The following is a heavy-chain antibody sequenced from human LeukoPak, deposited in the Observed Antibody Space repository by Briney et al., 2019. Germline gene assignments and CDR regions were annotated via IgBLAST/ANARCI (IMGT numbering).Heavy chain of an antibody. CDR2: IIPILGIA. D-gene: IGHD3-10*01. V-gene: IGHV1-69*02. CDR3: ARATYYYGSGGYWGFDY. CDR1: GGTFSSYT. Sequence: ASVKVSCKASGGTFSSYTISWVRQAPGQGLEWMGRIIPILGIANYAQKFQGRVTITADKSTSTAYMELSSLRSEDTAVYYCARATYYYGSGGYWGFDYWGQGTLVTVSS. J-gene: IGHJ4*02.